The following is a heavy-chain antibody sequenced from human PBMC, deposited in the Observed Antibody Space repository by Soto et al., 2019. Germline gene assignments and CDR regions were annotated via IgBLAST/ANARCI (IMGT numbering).Heavy chain of an antibody. Sequence: PSETLSLTCTVSGGSISSSSYYWGWIRQPPGKGLEWIGSIYYSGSTYYNPSLKSRVTISVDTSKNQFSLKLSSVTAADTAVYYCARRYGGFDYWGQGTLVTVSS. CDR1: GGSISSSSYY. V-gene: IGHV4-39*01. J-gene: IGHJ4*02. CDR3: ARRYGGFDY. D-gene: IGHD1-26*01. CDR2: IYYSGST.